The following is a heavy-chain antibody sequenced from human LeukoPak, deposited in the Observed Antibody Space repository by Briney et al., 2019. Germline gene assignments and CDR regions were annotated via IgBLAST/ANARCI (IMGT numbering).Heavy chain of an antibody. Sequence: QPGGSLRLSCAASGFTFSNYAMNWVRQAPGKGLEWVSVISGSGGSTYYADSVKGRFTISRDNSKNTLYLQMNSLRAEDTAVYYCAKGVGLTRFSGSWYESYFDLWGRGTLVTVSS. CDR2: ISGSGGST. J-gene: IGHJ2*01. CDR1: GFTFSNYA. CDR3: AKGVGLTRFSGSWYESYFDL. V-gene: IGHV3-23*01. D-gene: IGHD3-10*01.